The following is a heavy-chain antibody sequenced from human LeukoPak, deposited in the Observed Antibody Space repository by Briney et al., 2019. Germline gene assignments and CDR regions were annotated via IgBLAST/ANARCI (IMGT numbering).Heavy chain of an antibody. V-gene: IGHV4-31*03. CDR1: GGSISSGGYY. CDR2: IYYSGST. Sequence: SQTLSLTCTVSGGSISSGGYYWSWIRQHPGKGLEWIGYIYYSGSTYYNPSLKSRVTISVDTSKNQFSLKLSSVTAADTAVYYCASHKSGIAAAGPFDYWGQGTLVNVSS. J-gene: IGHJ4*02. D-gene: IGHD6-13*01. CDR3: ASHKSGIAAAGPFDY.